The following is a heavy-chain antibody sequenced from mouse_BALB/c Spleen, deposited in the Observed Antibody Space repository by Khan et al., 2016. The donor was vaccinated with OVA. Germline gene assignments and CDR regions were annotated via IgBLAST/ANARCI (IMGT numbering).Heavy chain of an antibody. Sequence: EVQLQESGPGLVKPSQSLSLTCTVTGYSITSDYAWNWIRQFPGNKLEWMGSISYSGSTSYIPSLKSRISITRDTSKNQFFLQLNSVTTEDTATYYCAGWFVYWGQGTLVTVSA. CDR2: ISYSGST. V-gene: IGHV3-2*02. J-gene: IGHJ3*01. CDR1: GYSITSDYA. CDR3: AGWFVY.